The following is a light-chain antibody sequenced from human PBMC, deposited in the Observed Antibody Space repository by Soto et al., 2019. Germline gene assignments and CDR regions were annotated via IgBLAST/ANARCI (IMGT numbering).Light chain of an antibody. CDR3: AAWDASMNGRV. V-gene: IGLV1-44*01. Sequence: QAVVTQPPSASGTPGQRVSISCSGSYSNLKTNTVNWYQHLPGTAPKLLIFSNNQSPSGVPDRFSGSKSGTSASLAITGLQSADEADYYCAAWDASMNGRVFGGGTKLTVL. CDR2: SNN. J-gene: IGLJ2*01. CDR1: YSNLKTNT.